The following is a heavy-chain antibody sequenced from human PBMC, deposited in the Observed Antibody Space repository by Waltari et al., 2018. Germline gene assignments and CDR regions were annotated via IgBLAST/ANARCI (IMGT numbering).Heavy chain of an antibody. Sequence: QVQLVESGGGVVQPGRSVRFFCAASGFTCSSYALTWVRQAPGKGLEWVAVISFDGSNKYYADSVKGRFTISRDNSKNTLYLQMNSLRAEDTAVYYCARDTVDSGYVGFYFDYWGQGTLVTVSS. CDR3: ARDTVDSGYVGFYFDY. J-gene: IGHJ4*02. CDR2: ISFDGSNK. D-gene: IGHD5-12*01. CDR1: GFTCSSYA. V-gene: IGHV3-30-3*01.